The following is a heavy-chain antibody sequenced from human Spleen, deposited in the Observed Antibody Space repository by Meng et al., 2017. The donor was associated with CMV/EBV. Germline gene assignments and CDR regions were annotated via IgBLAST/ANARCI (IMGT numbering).Heavy chain of an antibody. V-gene: IGHV3-15*01. D-gene: IGHD3-22*01. CDR2: IKSKTDGGTT. Sequence: RLAPGKGLEWVGRIKSKTDGGTTDYAAPVKGRFTISRDDSKNTLYLQMNSLKTEDTAVYYCTTDSQSYYYDSSGYYPPPAYAAFDIWGQGTMVTVSS. CDR3: TTDSQSYYYDSSGYYPPPAYAAFDI. J-gene: IGHJ3*02.